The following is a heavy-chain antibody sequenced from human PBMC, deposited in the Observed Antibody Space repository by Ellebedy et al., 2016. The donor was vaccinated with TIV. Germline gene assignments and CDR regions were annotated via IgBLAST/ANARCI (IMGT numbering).Heavy chain of an antibody. CDR1: GFTFSSYA. Sequence: PGGSLRLSCAASGFTFSSYAMNWVRQAPGKGLAWVSYISSSSSTIYYADSVKGRFTISRDNAKNSLYLQMNSLRDEDTAVYYCARGSRAWFGDSPYWGQGTLVTVSS. J-gene: IGHJ4*02. CDR3: ARGSRAWFGDSPY. CDR2: ISSSSSTI. V-gene: IGHV3-48*02. D-gene: IGHD3-10*01.